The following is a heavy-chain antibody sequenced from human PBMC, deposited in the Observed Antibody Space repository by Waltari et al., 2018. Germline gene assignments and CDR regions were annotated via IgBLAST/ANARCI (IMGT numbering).Heavy chain of an antibody. CDR3: AKDSELGWLQLKY. V-gene: IGHV3-30*02. CDR2: IRYDGSNK. D-gene: IGHD5-12*01. CDR1: GFTFSSYG. Sequence: QVQLVESGGGVVQPGGYLRLSCAASGFTFSSYGRHWVRQASGKGRAWVAFIRYDGSNKYYSYSVKGRFTISRDNSKNTLYLQMNSLRAEDTAVYYCAKDSELGWLQLKYWGQGTLVTVSS. J-gene: IGHJ4*02.